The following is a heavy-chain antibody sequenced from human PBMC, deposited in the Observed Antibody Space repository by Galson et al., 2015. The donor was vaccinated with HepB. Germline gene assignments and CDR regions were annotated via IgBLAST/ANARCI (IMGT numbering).Heavy chain of an antibody. CDR1: GFTFSDFG. J-gene: IGHJ4*02. Sequence: SLRLSCAASGFTFSDFGMHWVRQAPGKGLEWVARISYDGRNEYYPDSLKGRLTISGDNSNNSFPLQMNSMRTEDTAVDYCAKGITMGAYYFDTWGQGTLVTLSS. V-gene: IGHV3-30*18. CDR2: ISYDGRNE. CDR3: AKGITMGAYYFDT. D-gene: IGHD3-10*01.